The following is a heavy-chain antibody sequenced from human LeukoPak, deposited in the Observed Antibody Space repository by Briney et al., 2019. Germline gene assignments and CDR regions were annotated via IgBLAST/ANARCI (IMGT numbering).Heavy chain of an antibody. D-gene: IGHD3-3*01. CDR1: GFTFSSYA. Sequence: GGSLRLSCAASGFTFSSYAMHWVRQAPGKGLEWVAVISYDGSNKYYADSVKGRFTISRDNSKNTLYLQMNSLRAEDTAVYYCARARAIFGVVILGEFDYWGQGTLVTVSS. V-gene: IGHV3-30-3*01. CDR3: ARARAIFGVVILGEFDY. CDR2: ISYDGSNK. J-gene: IGHJ4*02.